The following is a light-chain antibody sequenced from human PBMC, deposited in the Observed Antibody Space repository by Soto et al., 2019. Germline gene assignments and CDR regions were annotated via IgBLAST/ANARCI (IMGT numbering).Light chain of an antibody. V-gene: IGLV2-14*01. CDR1: SSDVGAYNY. CDR2: EVS. J-gene: IGLJ2*01. Sequence: QSALTQPASVSGSPGQSIAISCTGTSSDVGAYNYVSWYQRHPGKAPKLMIYEVSNRPSGISNRFSGSKSGNTAYLTISGLQAEDEADYYCSSYTSSSTLLFGGGTKLTVL. CDR3: SSYTSSSTLL.